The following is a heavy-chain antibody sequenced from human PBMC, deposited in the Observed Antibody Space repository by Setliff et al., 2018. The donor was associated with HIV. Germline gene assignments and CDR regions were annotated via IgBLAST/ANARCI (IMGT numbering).Heavy chain of an antibody. CDR2: ISWNSGNI. J-gene: IGHJ3*02. CDR1: GFIFDDYA. CDR3: ARTYYYDASGYYRPFDI. V-gene: IGHV3-9*01. Sequence: GGSLRLSCAASGFIFDDYAMHWCRQPPGKGLEWVSGISWNSGNIVYVDFVKGRFTISRDNAKNSLYLQMNSLRAEDTAVYYCARTYYYDASGYYRPFDIWGQGTMVTVSS. D-gene: IGHD3-22*01.